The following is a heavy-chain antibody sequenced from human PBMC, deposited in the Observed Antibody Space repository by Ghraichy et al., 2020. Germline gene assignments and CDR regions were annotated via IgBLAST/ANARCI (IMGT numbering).Heavy chain of an antibody. D-gene: IGHD2-21*02. CDR2: INYNGRT. CDR1: GGSISDDNYY. Sequence: SETLSLTCSVSGGSISDDNYYWGWIRQRPGEGLEWMGNINYNGRTNVNPSLQSRVTMSVDTSKNQFSLSLISVTAADTAVYYCARILVTTPSKWGQGTLVTVSS. J-gene: IGHJ4*02. V-gene: IGHV4-39*01. CDR3: ARILVTTPSK.